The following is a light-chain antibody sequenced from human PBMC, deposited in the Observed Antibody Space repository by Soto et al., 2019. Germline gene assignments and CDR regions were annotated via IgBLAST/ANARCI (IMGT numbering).Light chain of an antibody. CDR3: QSYDNSLSHVV. CDR1: NSNIGSFYD. Sequence: QSVLTQPPSVSGAPGQRVTITCTESNSNIGSFYDVHWYQQLPGTVPKLLIYGDNNRPSGVPDRFSGSKSGTSASLAITGLQAEDEADYYCQSYDNSLSHVVFGGGTKLTVL. CDR2: GDN. V-gene: IGLV1-40*01. J-gene: IGLJ2*01.